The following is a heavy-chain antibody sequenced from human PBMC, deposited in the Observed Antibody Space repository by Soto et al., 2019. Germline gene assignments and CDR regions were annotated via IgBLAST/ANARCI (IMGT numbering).Heavy chain of an antibody. Sequence: SETLSLTCTVSGGSISSYYWSWIRQPPGKGLEWIGYIYYSGSTNYNPSLKSRVTISVDTSKNQFSLKLSSVTAADTAVYYCARELVNDFWSGRPAYYYYYMDVWGKGTTVTVSS. CDR1: GGSISSYY. CDR2: IYYSGST. CDR3: ARELVNDFWSGRPAYYYYYMDV. J-gene: IGHJ6*03. V-gene: IGHV4-59*01. D-gene: IGHD3-3*01.